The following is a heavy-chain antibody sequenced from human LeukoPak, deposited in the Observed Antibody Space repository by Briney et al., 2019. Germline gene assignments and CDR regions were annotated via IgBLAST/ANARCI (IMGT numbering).Heavy chain of an antibody. V-gene: IGHV1-46*01. CDR3: AREAYGSGSYSYYFDY. CDR1: GYTFTSYY. Sequence: VASVKVSCKASGYTFTSYYMHWVRQAPGQGLEWMGIINPSGGSTSYAQKFQGRVTMTRDTSTSTVYMELSSLRSEDTAVYYCAREAYGSGSYSYYFDYWGQGTLVTVSS. J-gene: IGHJ4*02. D-gene: IGHD3-10*01. CDR2: INPSGGST.